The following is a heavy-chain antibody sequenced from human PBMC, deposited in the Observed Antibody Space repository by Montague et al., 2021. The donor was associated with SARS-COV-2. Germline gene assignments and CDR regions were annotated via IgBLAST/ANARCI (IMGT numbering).Heavy chain of an antibody. D-gene: IGHD1-14*01. CDR2: ISYDGSIR. CDR3: ARSGGILHFRASLAQLSD. V-gene: IGHV3-30*04. J-gene: IGHJ4*02. CDR1: GFTFNNYG. Sequence: SLRLSCAASGFTFNNYGFHWVRQAPGKGLQWVALISYDGSIRHYADSVKGRFTISRDQSKNTLYSQMDSLRPEDTAVYLCARSGGILHFRASLAQLSDWGQGVLVTVSS.